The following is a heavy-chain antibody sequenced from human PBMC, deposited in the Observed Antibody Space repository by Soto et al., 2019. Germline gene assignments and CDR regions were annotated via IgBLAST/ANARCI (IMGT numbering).Heavy chain of an antibody. V-gene: IGHV3-9*01. CDR1: GFTFDDYA. CDR2: ISWNSGSI. CDR3: AKDMRAAAGKRVRAFDI. J-gene: IGHJ3*02. D-gene: IGHD6-13*01. Sequence: GGSLRLSCAASGFTFDDYAMHWVRQAPGKGLEWVSGISWNSGSIGYADSVKGRFTISRDNAKNSLYLQMNSLRAEDTALYYCAKDMRAAAGKRVRAFDIWGQGTMVTVSS.